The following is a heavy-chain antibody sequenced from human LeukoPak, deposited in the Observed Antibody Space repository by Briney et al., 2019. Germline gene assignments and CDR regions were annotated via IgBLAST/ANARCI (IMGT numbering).Heavy chain of an antibody. CDR3: ARGDAATPNWFDP. CDR1: GGSFSGYH. D-gene: IGHD2-15*01. V-gene: IGHV4-34*01. Sequence: SETLSLTCGVYGGSFSGYHWNWIRQPPGEGLEWIGEINHSGSTNYNPSLKSRVTISVDKSKNQFSLKLSSVTAADTAVYYCARGDAATPNWFDPWGQGTLVTVSS. J-gene: IGHJ5*02. CDR2: INHSGST.